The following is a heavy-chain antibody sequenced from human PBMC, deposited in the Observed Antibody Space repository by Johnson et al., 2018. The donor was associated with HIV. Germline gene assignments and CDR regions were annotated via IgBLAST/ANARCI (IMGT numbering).Heavy chain of an antibody. Sequence: QVQLVESGGGVVQPGRSLRLSCAASRFTFSRYGMHWVRQAPGKGLEWVAVIPYDGSNTYYADSVKGRFTISRDNSKNTVYLQMNSLRAEDTAVYYCAKDYYDSSGDPENAFDIWGQGTMVTVSS. CDR3: AKDYYDSSGDPENAFDI. J-gene: IGHJ3*02. CDR2: IPYDGSNT. CDR1: RFTFSRYG. D-gene: IGHD3-22*01. V-gene: IGHV3-30*18.